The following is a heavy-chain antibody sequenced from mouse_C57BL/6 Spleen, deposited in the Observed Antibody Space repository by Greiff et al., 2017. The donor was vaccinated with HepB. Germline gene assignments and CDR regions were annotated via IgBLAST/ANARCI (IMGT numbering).Heavy chain of an antibody. D-gene: IGHD2-1*01. CDR3: ARYYGNYGDDAMDY. J-gene: IGHJ4*01. V-gene: IGHV3-8*01. Sequence: EVQLQESGPGLAKPSQPLSLTCSVTGYSITSDYWNWIRKFPGNKLEYMGYISYSGSTYYNPSLTSRISLTRDTSTNQYYLQLNSVTTEDTATYYCARYYGNYGDDAMDYWGQGTSVTVSS. CDR1: GYSITSDY. CDR2: ISYSGST.